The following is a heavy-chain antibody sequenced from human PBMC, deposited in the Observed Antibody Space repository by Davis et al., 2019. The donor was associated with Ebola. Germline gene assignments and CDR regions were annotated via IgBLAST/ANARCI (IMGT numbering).Heavy chain of an antibody. CDR2: INAGNGDT. V-gene: IGHV1-3*01. CDR1: GYIFTSYA. D-gene: IGHD6-6*01. Sequence: ASVKVSCKASGYIFTSYAMHWVRQAPGQRLEWMGWINAGNGDTKYSQKFQGRVTITRDTPASTAYMELSSLRSEDTAVYYCARETPSNSSSFDYWGQGTLVTVSS. J-gene: IGHJ4*02. CDR3: ARETPSNSSSFDY.